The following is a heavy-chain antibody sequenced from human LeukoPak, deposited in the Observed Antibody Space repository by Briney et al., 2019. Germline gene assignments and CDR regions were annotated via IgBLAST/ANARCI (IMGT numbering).Heavy chain of an antibody. CDR1: GFTFSSYA. CDR2: ISGSGGST. V-gene: IGHV3-23*01. Sequence: PGGSLRLSCAASGFTFSSYAMSWVRQAPGKGLEWVSAISGSGGSTYYADSVKGRFTISRDNSKNTLYLQMNSLRAEDTAVYYCAKEYYDFWSGYYPDCAFDIWGQGTMVTVS. CDR3: AKEYYDFWSGYYPDCAFDI. D-gene: IGHD3-3*01. J-gene: IGHJ3*02.